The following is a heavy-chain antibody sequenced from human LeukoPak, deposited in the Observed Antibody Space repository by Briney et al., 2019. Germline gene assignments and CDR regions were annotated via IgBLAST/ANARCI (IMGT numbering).Heavy chain of an antibody. CDR2: ISYHGINK. CDR3: AREKDGMDV. CDR1: GFTFSSRG. Sequence: PGGSLRLSCAASGFTFSSRGMHWVRQAPGKGLEWVAVISYHGINKYYADSVKGRFTISRDNSKNTLYLQMNSLRAEDTAVYYCAREKDGMDVWGQGTTVTVSS. V-gene: IGHV3-30*03. J-gene: IGHJ6*02.